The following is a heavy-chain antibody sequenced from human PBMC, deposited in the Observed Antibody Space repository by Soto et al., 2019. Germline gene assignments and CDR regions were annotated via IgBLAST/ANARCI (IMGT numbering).Heavy chain of an antibody. Sequence: QVQLQQWGAGLLKPSETLSLTCAVYGGSFSGYYWSWIHQPPGKGLEWIGEINHSGSTNYNPSLKSRVTISVDTSKNQFSLKLSSVTAADTAVYYCAREGRWSTVYWGQGTLVTVSS. J-gene: IGHJ4*02. D-gene: IGHD2-8*01. CDR1: GGSFSGYY. CDR3: AREGRWSTVY. CDR2: INHSGST. V-gene: IGHV4-34*01.